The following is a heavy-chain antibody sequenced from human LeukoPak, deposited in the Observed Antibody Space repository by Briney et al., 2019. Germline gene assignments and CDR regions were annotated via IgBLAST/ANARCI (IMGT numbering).Heavy chain of an antibody. CDR1: GGSISSYY. Sequence: SETLSLTCTVSGGSISSYYWSWIRQPAGKGLEWIGRIYTSGSTNYNPSLKSRVTMSVDTSKNQFSLKLSSVTAADTAVYYCASIGITIFGVVDDAFDIWGQGTMVTVSS. CDR2: IYTSGST. J-gene: IGHJ3*02. CDR3: ASIGITIFGVVDDAFDI. D-gene: IGHD3-3*01. V-gene: IGHV4-4*07.